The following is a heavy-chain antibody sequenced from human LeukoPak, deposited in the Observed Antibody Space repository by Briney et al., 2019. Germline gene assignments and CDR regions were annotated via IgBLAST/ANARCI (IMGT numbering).Heavy chain of an antibody. D-gene: IGHD3-10*01. CDR2: ISSSSSYI. CDR1: GFTFSSYS. J-gene: IGHJ3*02. Sequence: PGGSLRLSCAASGFTFSSYSMNWVRQAPGKGLEWVSSISSSSSYIYYADSVKGRFTISRDNAKNTLYLQMNSLRAEDTAVYYCARQDGSYAFDIWGQGTMVTVSS. CDR3: ARQDGSYAFDI. V-gene: IGHV3-21*01.